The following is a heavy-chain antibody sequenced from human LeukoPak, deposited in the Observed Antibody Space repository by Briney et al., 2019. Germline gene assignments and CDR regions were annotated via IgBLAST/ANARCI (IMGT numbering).Heavy chain of an antibody. CDR3: AREMAGSSWYWDAFDI. D-gene: IGHD6-13*01. Sequence: KPSETLSLTCTVSGGSISSSSYYWGWIRQPPGKGLEWIGSIYYSGGTYYNPSLKSRVTISVDTSKNQFSLKLSSVTAADTAVYYCAREMAGSSWYWDAFDIWGQGTMVTVSS. J-gene: IGHJ3*02. CDR1: GGSISSSSYY. V-gene: IGHV4-39*07. CDR2: IYYSGGT.